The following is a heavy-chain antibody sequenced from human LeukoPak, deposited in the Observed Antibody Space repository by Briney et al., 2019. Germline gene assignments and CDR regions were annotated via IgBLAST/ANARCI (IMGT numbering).Heavy chain of an antibody. Sequence: PGGSLRLSCAASGFTFSSYGMHWVRQAPGKGLEWVAVISYDGSSKYYTDSVKGRFTISRDNSKNTLYLQMNSLRAEDTAVYYCARHDWFDPWGRGTLVTVSS. J-gene: IGHJ5*02. CDR2: ISYDGSSK. CDR1: GFTFSSYG. CDR3: ARHDWFDP. V-gene: IGHV3-30*03.